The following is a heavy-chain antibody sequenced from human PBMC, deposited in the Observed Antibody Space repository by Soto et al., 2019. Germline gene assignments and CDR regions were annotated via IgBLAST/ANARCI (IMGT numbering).Heavy chain of an antibody. CDR2: IIPIFGTA. J-gene: IGHJ4*02. D-gene: IGHD1-26*01. CDR1: GGTFSSYA. Sequence: GASVKVSCKASGGTFSSYAISWVRQAPGQGLEWMGGIIPIFGTANYAQKFQGRVTITADESTSTAYMELSSLRSEDTAVYYCALALGPTTGLDYWGQGTLVTVSS. CDR3: ALALGPTTGLDY. V-gene: IGHV1-69*13.